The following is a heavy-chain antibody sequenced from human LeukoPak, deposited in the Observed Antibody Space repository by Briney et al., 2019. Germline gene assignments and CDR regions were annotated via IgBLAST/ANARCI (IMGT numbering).Heavy chain of an antibody. Sequence: GGSLRLSCAASGFTFSNAWMSWVRQAPGKGLEWVGRIKSKTDGGTTDYAAPVKGRFTISRDDSKNTLYLQMNSLKTEDTAVYYCTTDPSALLVVAAHDAFDIWGQGTMVTVSS. J-gene: IGHJ3*02. D-gene: IGHD2-15*01. CDR3: TTDPSALLVVAAHDAFDI. CDR1: GFTFSNAW. CDR2: IKSKTDGGTT. V-gene: IGHV3-15*01.